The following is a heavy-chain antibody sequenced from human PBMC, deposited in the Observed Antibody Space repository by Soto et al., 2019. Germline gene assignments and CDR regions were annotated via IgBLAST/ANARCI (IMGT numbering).Heavy chain of an antibody. CDR3: ASETYSSSSGRWFDP. V-gene: IGHV4-31*03. CDR1: VGSISTDRYY. D-gene: IGHD6-6*01. CDR2: IYYSGST. J-gene: IGHJ5*01. Sequence: SETLSLTCTVSVGSISTDRYYWSWIRQHPVKGLEWIGYIYYSGSTHYHPSLKSRVSMSVGTSKNQFSLRLSSVTAADTAVYYCASETYSSSSGRWFDPWGQGTLVTVSS.